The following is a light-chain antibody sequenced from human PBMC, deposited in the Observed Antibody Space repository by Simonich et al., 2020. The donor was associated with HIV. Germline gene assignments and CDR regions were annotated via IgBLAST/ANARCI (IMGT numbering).Light chain of an antibody. CDR1: QSVLYSSNNKNY. V-gene: IGKV4-1*01. Sequence: DIVMTQSPDSLSVSLGERATDNCKSSQSVLYSSNNKNYLAGYQQKPGHPHKLLIYWASTRESGVPYRFSGRGSGTDFTLTISSLQAEDVAVYYCQQYYSTPLTFGGGTKVEIK. J-gene: IGKJ4*01. CDR3: QQYYSTPLT. CDR2: WAS.